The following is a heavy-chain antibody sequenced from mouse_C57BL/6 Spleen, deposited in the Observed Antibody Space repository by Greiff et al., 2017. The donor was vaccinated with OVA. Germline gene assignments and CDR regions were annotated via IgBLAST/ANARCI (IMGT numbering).Heavy chain of an antibody. J-gene: IGHJ3*01. CDR3: AGVESSGLAGFAY. Sequence: QVQLQQPGPELVKPGASVKLSCKASGYTFTSYWMHWMKQRPGQGLEWIGNINPSNGYTNYNEKFKSTATLTVDKSSSTAYMPLRSLTSEDSAVYYGAGVESSGLAGFAYWGQGTLVTVSA. D-gene: IGHD3-2*01. V-gene: IGHV1-53*01. CDR1: GYTFTSYW. CDR2: INPSNGYT.